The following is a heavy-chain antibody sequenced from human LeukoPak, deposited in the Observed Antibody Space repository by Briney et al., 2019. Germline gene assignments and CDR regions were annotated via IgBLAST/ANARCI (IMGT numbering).Heavy chain of an antibody. D-gene: IGHD2-21*02. Sequence: GGSLRLSCAASGFTFDDYAMHWVRQAPGKGLEWVLGISSNSGSIGYADSVKGRFTISRDNAKNSLYLQMNSLRAEDTALYYCAKSTAIRDAFDIWGQGTMVTVSS. CDR3: AKSTAIRDAFDI. V-gene: IGHV3-9*01. CDR1: GFTFDDYA. CDR2: ISSNSGSI. J-gene: IGHJ3*02.